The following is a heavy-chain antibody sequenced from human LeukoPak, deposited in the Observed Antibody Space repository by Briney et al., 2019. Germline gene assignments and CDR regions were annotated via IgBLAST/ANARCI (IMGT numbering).Heavy chain of an antibody. CDR2: ITGSGGST. D-gene: IGHD1-1*01. Sequence: PGGSLRLSCAASGFTFSSYAMGWVRQAPGKGLEWVSTITGSGGSTYYADSVKGRFTISRDNSKNTVYLQMNSLRVEDTAIYYCARGQEFDDGVFDSWGQGTLVTVSS. CDR1: GFTFSSYA. J-gene: IGHJ4*02. CDR3: ARGQEFDDGVFDS. V-gene: IGHV3-23*01.